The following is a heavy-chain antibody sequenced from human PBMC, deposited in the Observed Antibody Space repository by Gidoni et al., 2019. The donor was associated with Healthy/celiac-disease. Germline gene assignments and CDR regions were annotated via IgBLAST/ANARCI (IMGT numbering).Heavy chain of an antibody. Sequence: EVQLLESGGGLVQPGGSLRLSCAASGFTFSSYAMSWVRQAPGKGLEWVSAISGSGGSTYYADSVKGRFTISRDNSKNTLYLQMNSLRAEDTAVYYCANRGLYHNWFDPWGQGTLVTVSS. D-gene: IGHD3-10*01. V-gene: IGHV3-23*01. CDR2: ISGSGGST. CDR3: ANRGLYHNWFDP. CDR1: GFTFSSYA. J-gene: IGHJ5*02.